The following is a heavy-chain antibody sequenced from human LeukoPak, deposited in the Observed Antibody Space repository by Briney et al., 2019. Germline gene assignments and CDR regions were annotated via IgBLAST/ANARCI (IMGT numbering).Heavy chain of an antibody. J-gene: IGHJ4*02. V-gene: IGHV3-23*01. D-gene: IGHD2-21*02. Sequence: GRSLRLSCAASGFTFDDYAMHWVRQAPGKGLEWVSAISGSGGSTYYADSVKGRFTISRDNSKNTLYLQMNSLRAEDTAVYYCAEGPPCGGDCYVNFDYWGQGTLVTVSS. CDR1: GFTFDDYA. CDR2: ISGSGGST. CDR3: AEGPPCGGDCYVNFDY.